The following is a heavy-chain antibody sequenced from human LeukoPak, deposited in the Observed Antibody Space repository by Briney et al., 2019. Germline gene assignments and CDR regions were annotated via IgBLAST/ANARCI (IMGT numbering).Heavy chain of an antibody. D-gene: IGHD2-21*02. CDR1: GYTFTSYG. Sequence: SVKVSCKASGYTFTSYGISWVRQAPGQGLEWMGGIIPIFGTANYAQKFQGRVTITADKSTSTAYMELSSLRSEDTAVYYCARASYCGGDCYPWYYYYYMDVWGKGTTVTVSS. CDR3: ARASYCGGDCYPWYYYYYMDV. J-gene: IGHJ6*03. V-gene: IGHV1-69*06. CDR2: IIPIFGTA.